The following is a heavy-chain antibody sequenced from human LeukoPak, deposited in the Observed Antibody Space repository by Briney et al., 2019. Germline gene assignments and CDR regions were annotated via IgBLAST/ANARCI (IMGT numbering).Heavy chain of an antibody. CDR3: ARAPITYYYDSSGYYYLFDP. CDR2: INPNSGGT. V-gene: IGHV1-2*02. D-gene: IGHD3-22*01. J-gene: IGHJ5*02. Sequence: ASVKVSCKASGYTFTGYYMHWVRQAPGQGLEWMGWINPNSGGTNYAQKFQGRVTMTRDTSISTAYMELSRLRSDDTAVYYCARAPITYYYDSSGYYYLFDPWGQGTLVTVSS. CDR1: GYTFTGYY.